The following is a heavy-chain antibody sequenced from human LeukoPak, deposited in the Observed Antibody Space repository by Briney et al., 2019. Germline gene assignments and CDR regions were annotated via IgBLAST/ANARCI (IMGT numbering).Heavy chain of an antibody. CDR1: KFIHSTFW. CDR3: ARALGASGSFDY. CDR2: IKKDGSEQ. V-gene: IGHV3-7*04. D-gene: IGHD1-26*01. Sequence: GGSLRLSCAPSKFIHSTFWMHWVRQAPGKGLEWVASIKKDGSEQYYVDSVKGRFTISGDNAKDSIYLQMNSLRVEDTAVYYCARALGASGSFDYWSQGTLVTVSS. J-gene: IGHJ4*02.